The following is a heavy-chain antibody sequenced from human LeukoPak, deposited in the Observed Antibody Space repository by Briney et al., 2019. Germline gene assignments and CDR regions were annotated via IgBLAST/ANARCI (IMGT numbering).Heavy chain of an antibody. CDR2: IWYDGSNK. CDR3: ARGGQWELLWNFDY. J-gene: IGHJ4*02. D-gene: IGHD1-26*01. CDR1: GFTFSSYG. Sequence: GGSLRLSCAASGFTFSSYGMHWVRQAPGKGLERVAVIWYDGSNKYYADSVKGRFTTSRDNSKNTLYLQMNSLRAEDTAVYYCARGGQWELLWNFDYWGQGTLVTVSS. V-gene: IGHV3-33*01.